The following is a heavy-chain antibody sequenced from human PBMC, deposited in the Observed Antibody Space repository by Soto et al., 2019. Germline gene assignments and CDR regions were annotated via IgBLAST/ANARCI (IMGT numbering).Heavy chain of an antibody. D-gene: IGHD4-4*01. Sequence: PGGSLRLSCAASGFTFSSYGMHWVRQAPGKGLEWVAVISYDGSNKYYADSVKGRFTISRDNSKNTLYLQMNSLRAEDTAVYYCAKDSATVTVKYYYGMDVWGQGTTVTRLL. CDR1: GFTFSSYG. V-gene: IGHV3-30*18. CDR2: ISYDGSNK. J-gene: IGHJ6*02. CDR3: AKDSATVTVKYYYGMDV.